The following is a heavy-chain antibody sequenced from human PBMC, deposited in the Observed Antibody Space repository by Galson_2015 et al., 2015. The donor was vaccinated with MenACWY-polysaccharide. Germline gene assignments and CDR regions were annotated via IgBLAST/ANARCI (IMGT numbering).Heavy chain of an antibody. V-gene: IGHV3-30-3*01. J-gene: IGHJ6*03. CDR2: ISYDGSNK. CDR3: ARTRVLRFLEWPRPNYYMDV. CDR1: GFTFSSYA. Sequence: SLRLSCAASGFTFSSYAMHWVRQAPGKVLEWVAVISYDGSNKYYADSVKGRFTISRDNSKNTLYLQMNSLRAEDTAVYYCARTRVLRFLEWPRPNYYMDVWGKGTTVTVSS. D-gene: IGHD3-3*01.